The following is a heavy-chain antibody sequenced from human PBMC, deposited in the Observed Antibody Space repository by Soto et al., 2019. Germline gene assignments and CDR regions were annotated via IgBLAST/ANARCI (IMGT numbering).Heavy chain of an antibody. CDR2: IWHDGSHQ. Sequence: GGSLRLSCGASGFIFSSYTMYWVRQAPGKGLEGVAIIWHDGSHQYYADSVKGRFTISRDNAKNSLYLQMNSLRAEDTAVYYCARFETEIAAAGTYYYYGMDVWGQGTTVTVSS. D-gene: IGHD6-13*01. CDR3: ARFETEIAAAGTYYYYGMDV. CDR1: GFIFSSYT. J-gene: IGHJ6*02. V-gene: IGHV3-33*07.